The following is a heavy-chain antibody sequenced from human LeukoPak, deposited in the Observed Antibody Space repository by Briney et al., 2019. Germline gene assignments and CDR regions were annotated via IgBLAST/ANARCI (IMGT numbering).Heavy chain of an antibody. CDR1: GYTFTGYY. Sequence: GASVKVSCKASGYTFTGYYMHWVRQAPGQGLEWMGWINPNSGGTNYAQKFQGRVTMTRDTSISTAYMELSRLRSDDTAVYYCARDQLDSSSWYYYYYYGMDVWGQGTTVTVSS. V-gene: IGHV1-2*02. J-gene: IGHJ6*02. CDR3: ARDQLDSSSWYYYYYYGMDV. CDR2: INPNSGGT. D-gene: IGHD6-13*01.